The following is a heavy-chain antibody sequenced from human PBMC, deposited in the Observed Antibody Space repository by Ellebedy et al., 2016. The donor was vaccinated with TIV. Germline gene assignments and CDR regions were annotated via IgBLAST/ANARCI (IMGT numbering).Heavy chain of an antibody. Sequence: GESLKISCAASGFTFSSYGMHWVRQAPGKGLEWVAVISYDGSNKYYADSVKGRFTISRDNSKNTLYLQMNSLGAEDTAVYYCANGGGSETGGWFPYYYYYGMDVWGQGTTVTVPS. CDR2: ISYDGSNK. CDR3: ANGGGSETGGWFPYYYYYGMDV. V-gene: IGHV3-30*18. D-gene: IGHD6-19*01. J-gene: IGHJ6*02. CDR1: GFTFSSYG.